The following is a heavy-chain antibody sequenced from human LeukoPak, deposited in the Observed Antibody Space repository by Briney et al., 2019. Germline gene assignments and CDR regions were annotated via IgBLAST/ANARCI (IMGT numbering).Heavy chain of an antibody. D-gene: IGHD4-17*01. J-gene: IGHJ4*02. CDR2: ISWNSGSI. V-gene: IGHV3-9*01. CDR1: GFTFDDYA. CDR3: AKEGNGDYEGGY. Sequence: GRSLRLSCAASGFTFDDYAMHWVRQAPGKGLEWVSGISWNSGSIGYADSVKGRFTISRDNAKNSLYLQMNSLRAEDTAVYYCAKEGNGDYEGGYWGQGTLVTVSS.